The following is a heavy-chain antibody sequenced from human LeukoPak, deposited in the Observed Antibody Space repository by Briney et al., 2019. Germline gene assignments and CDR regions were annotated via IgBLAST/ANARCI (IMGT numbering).Heavy chain of an antibody. V-gene: IGHV3-11*04. CDR1: GFTFSDYY. CDR2: ISSSGSTI. CDR3: ARGGDVVVPAATLDY. J-gene: IGHJ4*02. D-gene: IGHD2-2*01. Sequence: GGSLRLSCAASGFTFSDYYMSWIRQAPGKGLEWVSYISSSGSTIYYADSVKGRFTISRDNAKNTLYLQMNSLRAEDTAVYYCARGGDVVVPAATLDYWGQGTLVTVSS.